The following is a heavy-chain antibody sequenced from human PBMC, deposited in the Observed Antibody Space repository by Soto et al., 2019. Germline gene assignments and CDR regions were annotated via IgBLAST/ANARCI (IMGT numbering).Heavy chain of an antibody. Sequence: SETLSLTCTVSGGSISSSSYYWGWIRQPPGKGLEWIGSIYYSGSTYYNPSLKSRVTISVDTSKNQFSLKLSSVTAADTAVYYCASLFLDDYIWGSYRFPGYWGQGTLVTVSS. CDR2: IYYSGST. CDR3: ASLFLDDYIWGSYRFPGY. V-gene: IGHV4-39*01. J-gene: IGHJ4*02. D-gene: IGHD3-16*02. CDR1: GGSISSSSYY.